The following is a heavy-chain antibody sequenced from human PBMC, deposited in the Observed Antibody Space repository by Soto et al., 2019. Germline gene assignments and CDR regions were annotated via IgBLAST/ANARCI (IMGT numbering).Heavy chain of an antibody. CDR1: GFTFSSYA. CDR3: AECEWDMGDYYYYYMDV. D-gene: IGHD1-26*01. J-gene: IGHJ6*03. V-gene: IGHV3-23*01. Sequence: GGSLRLSCAASGFTFSSYAMSWVRQAPGKGLEWVSAISGSGGSTYYADSVKGRFTISRDNSKNTLYLQMNSLRAEDTAVYYCAECEWDMGDYYYYYMDVWGKGTTVTVSS. CDR2: ISGSGGST.